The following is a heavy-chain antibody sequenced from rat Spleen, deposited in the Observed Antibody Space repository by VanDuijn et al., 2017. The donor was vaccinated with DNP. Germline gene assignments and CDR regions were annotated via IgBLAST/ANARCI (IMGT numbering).Heavy chain of an antibody. CDR3: ARHEDYSSYIYGFAY. CDR1: GFTFSNYG. V-gene: IGHV5-19*01. D-gene: IGHD1-2*01. Sequence: EVQLVESGGGLVQPGRSLKLSCAASGFTFSNYGMHWIRQAPTKGLEWVASISPSGGSTYYRDSVKCRFTISRDDAKNTQYLQMDSLRSEDTATYYCARHEDYSSYIYGFAYWGQGTLVTVSS. J-gene: IGHJ3*01. CDR2: ISPSGGST.